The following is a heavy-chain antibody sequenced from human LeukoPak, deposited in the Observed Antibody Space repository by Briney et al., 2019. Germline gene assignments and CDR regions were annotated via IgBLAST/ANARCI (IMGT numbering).Heavy chain of an antibody. J-gene: IGHJ4*02. Sequence: ASVKVSCKASGCTFTGYYMHWVRQAPGQGLEWMGIINPSGGSTSYAQKFQGRVTMTRDTSTSTVYMELSSLRSEDTAVYYCARGVGHIVVVTANYYFDYWGQGTLVTVSS. D-gene: IGHD2-21*02. CDR3: ARGVGHIVVVTANYYFDY. CDR2: INPSGGST. V-gene: IGHV1-46*01. CDR1: GCTFTGYY.